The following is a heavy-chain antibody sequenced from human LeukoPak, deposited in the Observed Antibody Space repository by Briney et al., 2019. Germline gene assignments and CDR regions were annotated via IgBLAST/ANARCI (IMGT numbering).Heavy chain of an antibody. V-gene: IGHV4-61*02. Sequence: SQTLSLTCTASGGSISSGSYYWSWVRQPAGKGLDWIGRLYTSGSTRYNPSLKSRVTISLDTSKNQFSLNLTSVTAADTAVYYCARGSTLTWSKDYWGQGTLVTVSS. CDR1: GGSISSGSYY. CDR3: ARGSTLTWSKDY. CDR2: LYTSGST. J-gene: IGHJ4*02. D-gene: IGHD1/OR15-1a*01.